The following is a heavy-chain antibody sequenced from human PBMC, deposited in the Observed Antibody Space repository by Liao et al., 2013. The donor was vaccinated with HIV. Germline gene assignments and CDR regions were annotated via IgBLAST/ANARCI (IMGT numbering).Heavy chain of an antibody. Sequence: QVQLQESGSGLVKPSETLSLTCTVSGDSISSYYWSWIRQPPGKGLEWIGYIYYSGSTNYNPSLKSRVTISVDTSKNQFSLKLSSVTAADTAVYYCARGRPYYYGSGSSNYYMDVWGKRDHGHRLL. D-gene: IGHD3-10*01. CDR3: ARGRPYYYGSGSSNYYMDV. V-gene: IGHV4-59*01. CDR2: IYYSGST. J-gene: IGHJ6*03. CDR1: GDSISSYY.